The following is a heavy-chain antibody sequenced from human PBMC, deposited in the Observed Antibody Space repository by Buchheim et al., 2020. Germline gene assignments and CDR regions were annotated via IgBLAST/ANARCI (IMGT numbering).Heavy chain of an antibody. V-gene: IGHV1-69*01. CDR3: ARDLRIAAAGTSRVRYYGMDV. D-gene: IGHD6-13*01. CDR1: GGTFSSYA. J-gene: IGHJ6*02. CDR2: IIPIFGTA. Sequence: QVQLVQSGAEVKKPGSSAKVSCKASGGTFSSYAISWVRQAPGQGLEWMGGIIPIFGTANYAQKFKGRVTMTADESTSTAYMELSSLRSEDTAVYYCARDLRIAAAGTSRVRYYGMDVWGQGTT.